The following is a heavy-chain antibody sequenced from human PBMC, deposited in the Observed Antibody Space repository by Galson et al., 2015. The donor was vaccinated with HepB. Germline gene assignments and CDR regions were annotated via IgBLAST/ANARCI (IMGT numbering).Heavy chain of an antibody. CDR3: ARGRVAATEAYCGGDCYSYFDY. J-gene: IGHJ4*02. Sequence: SVKVSCKASGGTFSSYAISWVRQAPGQGLEWMGGIIPIFGTANYAQKFQGRVTITADESTSTAYMELSSLRSEDTAVYYCARGRVAATEAYCGGDCYSYFDYWGQGTLVTVSS. CDR2: IIPIFGTA. D-gene: IGHD2-21*01. V-gene: IGHV1-69*13. CDR1: GGTFSSYA.